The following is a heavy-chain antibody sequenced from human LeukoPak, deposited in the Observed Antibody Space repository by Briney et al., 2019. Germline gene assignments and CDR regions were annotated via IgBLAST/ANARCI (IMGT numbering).Heavy chain of an antibody. V-gene: IGHV1-69*01. CDR2: IIPIFGTA. CDR1: GGTFSSYA. J-gene: IGHJ4*02. CDR3: ARDTPIGYYDSSGYSVY. Sequence: ASVKVSCTASGGTFSSYAISWVRQAPGQGLEWMGGIIPIFGTANYAQKFQGRVTITADESTSTAYMELSSLRSEDTAVYYCARDTPIGYYDSSGYSVYWGQGTLVTVSS. D-gene: IGHD3-22*01.